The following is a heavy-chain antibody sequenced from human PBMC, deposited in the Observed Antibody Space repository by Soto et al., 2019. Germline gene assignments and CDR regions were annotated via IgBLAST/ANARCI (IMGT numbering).Heavy chain of an antibody. Sequence: GGSLRLSCAASGFTFSSYAMHWVRQAPGKGLEWVAVISYDGSNKYYADSVKGRFTISRDNSKNTLYLQMNSLRAEDTAVYYCAREHIVVVTADYFDYWGQGTLVTVSS. J-gene: IGHJ4*02. CDR1: GFTFSSYA. CDR3: AREHIVVVTADYFDY. D-gene: IGHD2-21*02. CDR2: ISYDGSNK. V-gene: IGHV3-30-3*01.